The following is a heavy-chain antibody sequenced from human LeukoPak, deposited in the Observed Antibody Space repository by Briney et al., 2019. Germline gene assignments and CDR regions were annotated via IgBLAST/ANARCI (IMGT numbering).Heavy chain of an antibody. CDR1: GGSISSRIYS. J-gene: IGHJ4*02. D-gene: IGHD2-15*01. V-gene: IGHV4-39*01. CDR2: IYYSGST. CDR3: ARSPLLLYVTGLYYFDY. Sequence: SETLSLTCTVSGGSISSRIYSWVWIRQPPGEGLEWIGSIYYSGSTYFNQSLKSRVTISVDTSKKQFSLKLNSVTAADTAVYYCARSPLLLYVTGLYYFDYWGQGTLVTVSS.